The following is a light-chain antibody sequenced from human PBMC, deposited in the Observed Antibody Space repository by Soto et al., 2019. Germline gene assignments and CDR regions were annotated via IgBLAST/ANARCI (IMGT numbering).Light chain of an antibody. CDR2: SHN. CDR3: AAWDDSLNGWV. V-gene: IGLV1-44*01. Sequence: QSVLNQPPSASGTPGQRVTISCSGSSSNIGSNTVNWYQQLPGTAPKLLIYSHNQRPSGVPDRFSGSKSGTSASLAISGLQSEDEADYYCAAWDDSLNGWVFGGGTTLTVL. J-gene: IGLJ3*02. CDR1: SSNIGSNT.